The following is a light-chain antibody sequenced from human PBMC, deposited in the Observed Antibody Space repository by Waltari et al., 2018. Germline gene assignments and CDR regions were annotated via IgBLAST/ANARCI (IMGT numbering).Light chain of an antibody. CDR3: QQSSTTPWT. CDR2: AAS. V-gene: IGKV1-39*01. Sequence: DIQMTQSPSSLSASVGDRVTITCRASQSISSYLNWYQQKPGKVPKLLIYAASSLQSGVPSRFSGSGSGTDFTLTISSLQTEDFATYYCQQSSTTPWTFGQGTKVEI. J-gene: IGKJ1*01. CDR1: QSISSY.